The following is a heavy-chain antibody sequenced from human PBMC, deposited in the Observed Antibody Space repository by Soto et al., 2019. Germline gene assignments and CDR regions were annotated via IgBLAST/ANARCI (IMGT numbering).Heavy chain of an antibody. Sequence: EVQLLESGGGLVQPGGSLRLSCAASGFSFSSYAMNWVRQAPGKGLEWVSASSGNGASTYYADSVKGRVTISRDNSKDTVYLQMNSLRAEDTAVYYCAKGPYYEFWSGKDWFDPWGQGTLVTVSS. CDR2: SSGNGAST. V-gene: IGHV3-23*01. J-gene: IGHJ5*02. CDR1: GFSFSSYA. CDR3: AKGPYYEFWSGKDWFDP. D-gene: IGHD3-3*01.